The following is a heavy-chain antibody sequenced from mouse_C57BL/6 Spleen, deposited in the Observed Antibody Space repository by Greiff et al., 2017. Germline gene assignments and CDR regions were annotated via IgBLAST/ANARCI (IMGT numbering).Heavy chain of an antibody. Sequence: QVQLQQPGAELVRPGSSVKLSCKASGYTFTSYWMHWVKQRPIQGLEWIGNIDPSDSETHYNQKFKDKATLTVDKSSSTAYMQLSSLTSEDSAVYYCARGGYYGAMDYWGQGTSVTVSS. CDR2: IDPSDSET. V-gene: IGHV1-52*01. D-gene: IGHD1-1*01. CDR1: GYTFTSYW. J-gene: IGHJ4*01. CDR3: ARGGYYGAMDY.